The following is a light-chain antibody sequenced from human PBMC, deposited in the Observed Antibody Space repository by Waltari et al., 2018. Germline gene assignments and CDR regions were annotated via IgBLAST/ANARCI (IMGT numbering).Light chain of an antibody. CDR1: SSNIGSVT. Sequence: QSVLTQPPSASGTPGQRVAISCSGSSSNIGSVTVKWYQQLPGTAPKLLIYDNNQRPSGVPDRFSGSKAGTSASLAISGLQSDDEADYYCATWDDSLDGPLFGTGTKVTVL. CDR3: ATWDDSLDGPL. CDR2: DNN. V-gene: IGLV1-44*01. J-gene: IGLJ1*01.